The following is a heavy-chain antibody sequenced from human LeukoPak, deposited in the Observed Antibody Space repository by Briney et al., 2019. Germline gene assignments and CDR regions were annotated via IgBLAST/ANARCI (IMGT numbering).Heavy chain of an antibody. V-gene: IGHV5-51*01. Sequence: GESLKISCKGSGYSFTTYWIGWVRQMPGKGLEYLGMIYPPDSDTRYRPSFQGQVTISVDKSTSTAFLQWSNLKASDTAMYFCARHTADLDASDTWGQGTMVTVSS. CDR3: ARHTADLDASDT. D-gene: IGHD4-17*01. CDR2: IYPPDSDT. J-gene: IGHJ3*02. CDR1: GYSFTTYW.